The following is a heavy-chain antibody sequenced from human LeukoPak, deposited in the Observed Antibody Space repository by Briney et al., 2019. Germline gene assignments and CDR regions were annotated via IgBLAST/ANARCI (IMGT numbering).Heavy chain of an antibody. J-gene: IGHJ4*02. CDR1: GGSIRSSNSF. Sequence: SETLSLTCSVSGGSIRSSNSFWGWIRQPPGERLEWIATIYYNGNTYYNPSLQSRVTISVDTSTNQFSLKLSSVIAADTAVYYCARATAAPSSYFFDHWGQGTLVTVSS. D-gene: IGHD6-25*01. CDR3: ARATAAPSSYFFDH. CDR2: IYYNGNT. V-gene: IGHV4-39*07.